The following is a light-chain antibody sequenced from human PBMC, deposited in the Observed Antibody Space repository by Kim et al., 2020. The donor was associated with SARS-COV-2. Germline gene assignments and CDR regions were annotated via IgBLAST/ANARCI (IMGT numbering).Light chain of an antibody. Sequence: GPTVRITCQGDSLRSYYASWYQQKPGQAPVLVIYGKNNRPSGIPDRFSGSSSGNTASLTITGAQAEDEADYYCNSRDSSGNHPHVVFGGGTKLTVL. CDR3: NSRDSSGNHPHVV. V-gene: IGLV3-19*01. CDR2: GKN. CDR1: SLRSYY. J-gene: IGLJ2*01.